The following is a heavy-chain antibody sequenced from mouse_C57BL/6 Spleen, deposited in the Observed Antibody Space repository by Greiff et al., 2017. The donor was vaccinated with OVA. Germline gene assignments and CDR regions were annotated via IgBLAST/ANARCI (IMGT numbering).Heavy chain of an antibody. Sequence: VQLQQPGAELVKPGASVKMSCKASGYTFTSYWITWVKQRPGQGLEWIGDIYPGSGSTNYNEKFKSKATLTVDTSSSPAYMQLSSLTSEDSAVYYCARRDGYDPYWYFDVWGTGTTVTVSS. CDR1: GYTFTSYW. V-gene: IGHV1-55*01. J-gene: IGHJ1*03. CDR3: ARRDGYDPYWYFDV. D-gene: IGHD2-2*01. CDR2: IYPGSGST.